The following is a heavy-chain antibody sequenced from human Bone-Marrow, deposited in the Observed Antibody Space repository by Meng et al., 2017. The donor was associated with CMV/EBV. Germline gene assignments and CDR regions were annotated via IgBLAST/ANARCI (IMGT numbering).Heavy chain of an antibody. Sequence: GESLKISCAASGFTFSNAWMSWVRQAPGKGLEWVGRIKSKTDGGTTDYAAPVKCRFTISRDDSKNTLYLQMNSLKTEDTAVYYCTKDRRITIFGVVPDAFDIWGQGTMVTVSS. D-gene: IGHD3-3*01. J-gene: IGHJ3*02. CDR2: IKSKTDGGTT. CDR3: TKDRRITIFGVVPDAFDI. V-gene: IGHV3-15*01. CDR1: GFTFSNAW.